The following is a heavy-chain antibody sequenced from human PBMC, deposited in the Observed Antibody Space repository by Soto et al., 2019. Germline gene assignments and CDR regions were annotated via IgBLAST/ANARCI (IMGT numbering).Heavy chain of an antibody. CDR2: ISYDGSNK. D-gene: IGHD3-9*01. CDR3: AIPNRDWPYYFDY. J-gene: IGHJ4*02. Sequence: QVQLVESGGGVVQPGRSLRLSCAASGFTFSSYGMHWVRQAPGKGLEWVAVISYDGSNKYYADSVKGRFTISRDNSKNTLYLQMNSLRAEDTAVYYCAIPNRDWPYYFDYWGQGTLVTVSS. V-gene: IGHV3-30*03. CDR1: GFTFSSYG.